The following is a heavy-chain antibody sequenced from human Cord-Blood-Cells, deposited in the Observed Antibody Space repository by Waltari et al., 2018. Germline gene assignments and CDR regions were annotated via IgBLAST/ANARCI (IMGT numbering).Heavy chain of an antibody. V-gene: IGHV3-33*01. D-gene: IGHD1-26*01. CDR3: ARETSGSYDY. J-gene: IGHJ4*02. CDR1: GFTFGSYG. Sequence: QVQLVESGGGVVQPGRSLRLSCAASGFTFGSYGTHWVRQAPGKGLEWVAVIWYDGSNKYYADSVKGRFTISRDNSKNTLYLQMNSLRAEDTAVYYCARETSGSYDYWGQGTLVTVSS. CDR2: IWYDGSNK.